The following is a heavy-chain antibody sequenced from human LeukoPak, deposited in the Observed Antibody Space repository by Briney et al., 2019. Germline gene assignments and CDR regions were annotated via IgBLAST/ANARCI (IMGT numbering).Heavy chain of an antibody. CDR1: GYTFTSYD. V-gene: IGHV1-8*01. D-gene: IGHD3-10*01. CDR2: MNPNSGNT. J-gene: IGHJ4*02. CDR3: ATLTMVRGVIIARYFDY. Sequence: ASVKVSCKASGYTFTSYDINWVRQATGQGLEWMGWMNPNSGNTGYAQKFQGRVTMTRNTSISTAYMELSSLRSEDTAVYYCATLTMVRGVIIARYFDYWGQGTLVTVSS.